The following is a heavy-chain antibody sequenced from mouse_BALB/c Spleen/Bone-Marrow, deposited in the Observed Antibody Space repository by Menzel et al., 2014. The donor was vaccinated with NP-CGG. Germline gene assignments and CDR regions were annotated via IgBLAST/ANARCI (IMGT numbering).Heavy chain of an antibody. J-gene: IGHJ1*01. CDR1: GFTFTDYY. CDR2: IRNKANGYTT. D-gene: IGHD2-14*01. Sequence: EVHLVESGGGLVQPGGSLRLSRATSGFTFTDYYMSWVRQPPGKALEWLGFIRNKANGYTTEYSASVKGRFTISRDNSQSILYLQMNTLRAEDSATYYCARDEKVRIYWYFDVWGAGTTVTVSS. CDR3: ARDEKVRIYWYFDV. V-gene: IGHV7-3*02.